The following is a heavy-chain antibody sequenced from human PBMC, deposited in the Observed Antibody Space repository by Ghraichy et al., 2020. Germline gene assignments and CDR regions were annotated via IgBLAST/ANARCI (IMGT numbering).Heavy chain of an antibody. CDR3: ASTGPYCSSTSCYTYYYYYYGMDV. J-gene: IGHJ6*02. D-gene: IGHD2-2*01. CDR2: INPNSGGT. V-gene: IGHV1-2*02. Sequence: ASVKGSCKASGYTFTGYYMHWVRQAPGQGLEWMGWINPNSGGTNYAQKFQGRVTMTRDTSISTAYMELSRLRSDDTAVYYCASTGPYCSSTSCYTYYYYYYGMDVWGQGTTVTVSS. CDR1: GYTFTGYY.